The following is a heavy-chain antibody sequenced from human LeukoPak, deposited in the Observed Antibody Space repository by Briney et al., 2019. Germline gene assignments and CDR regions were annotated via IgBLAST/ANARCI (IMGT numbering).Heavy chain of an antibody. V-gene: IGHV3-21*01. J-gene: IGHJ4*02. CDR2: ISSSSSYI. Sequence: PGGSLRLSXXXSXFTFSSYSMNWVRQAPGKGLEWVSSISSSSSYIYYADSVKGRFTISRDNAKNSLYLQMNSLRAEDTAVYYCASQPGIAVAGTDYWGQGTLVTVSS. CDR1: XFTFSSYS. CDR3: ASQPGIAVAGTDY. D-gene: IGHD6-19*01.